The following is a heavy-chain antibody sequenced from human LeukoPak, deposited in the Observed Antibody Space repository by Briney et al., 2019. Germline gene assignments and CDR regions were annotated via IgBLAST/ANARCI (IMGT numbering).Heavy chain of an antibody. CDR1: GGSISSYY. CDR2: IYTSGST. J-gene: IGHJ6*04. Sequence: SETLSPTCTVSGGSISSYYWSWIRQPAGKGLEWIGRIYTSGSTNYNPSLKSRVTMSVDTSKNQFSLKLSSVTAADTAVYYCARSAMANYYYGMDVWGKGTTVTVSS. D-gene: IGHD5-18*01. CDR3: ARSAMANYYYGMDV. V-gene: IGHV4-4*07.